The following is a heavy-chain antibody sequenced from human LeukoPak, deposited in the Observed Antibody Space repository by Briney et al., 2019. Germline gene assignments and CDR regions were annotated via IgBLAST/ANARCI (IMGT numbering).Heavy chain of an antibody. CDR3: ARDRVGSGWPRPYYFEF. J-gene: IGHJ4*02. D-gene: IGHD6-19*01. CDR1: GYTFTGYY. CDR2: MNTNTGAT. Sequence: ASVKVSCKPSGYTFTGYYLRWLRQAPGQGLEWMGWMNTNTGATMYAQKFQDRVTLTRDTSISTGYLELTSLRSDDTALYYCARDRVGSGWPRPYYFEFWGQGTLVTVSS. V-gene: IGHV1-2*02.